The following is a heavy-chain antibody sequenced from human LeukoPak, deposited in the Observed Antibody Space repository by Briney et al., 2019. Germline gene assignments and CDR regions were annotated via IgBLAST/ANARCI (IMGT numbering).Heavy chain of an antibody. CDR3: AKDYHSGQTDS. J-gene: IGHJ4*02. V-gene: IGHV3-74*03. Sequence: PGGSLRLSCAASGFPFSAYWMHWVRQAPGKGLVWVSTINTDGGVTTHADSVKGRFTISRDNADNTLYLQMNSLRGEDTAVYYCAKDYHSGQTDSWGQGTLVTVSS. CDR1: GFPFSAYW. CDR2: INTDGGVT. D-gene: IGHD1-14*01.